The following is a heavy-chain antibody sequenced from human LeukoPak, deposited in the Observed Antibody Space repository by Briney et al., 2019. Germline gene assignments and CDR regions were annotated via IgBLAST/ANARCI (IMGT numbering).Heavy chain of an antibody. Sequence: GQSLRLSCAAARFTLSGYSMNWVRQAPGKGLEWVSSIDREGTYTVYADSVKGRFTISRDNAKNSLYLQMNNLRAEDTAVYYCARYETIGVTTGDYWGRGTLVTVSS. V-gene: IGHV3-21*06. J-gene: IGHJ4*02. CDR1: RFTLSGYS. D-gene: IGHD1-1*01. CDR2: IDREGTYT. CDR3: ARYETIGVTTGDY.